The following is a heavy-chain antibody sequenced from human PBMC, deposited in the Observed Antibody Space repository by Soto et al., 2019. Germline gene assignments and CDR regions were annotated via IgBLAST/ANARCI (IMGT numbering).Heavy chain of an antibody. J-gene: IGHJ4*02. CDR1: GGSVSSGSYY. CDR2: IYYSGST. D-gene: IGHD3-16*01. Sequence: QVQLQESGPGLVKPSETLSLTCTVSGGSVSSGSYYWSWIRQPPGKGLEWIGYIYYSGSTNYNPSLKRRFTISVATSQNPFSRKLRAVTAADTAVYYCARTDYRRPYLWGSFRPHFDYWGQGTLVTVSS. V-gene: IGHV4-61*01. CDR3: ARTDYRRPYLWGSFRPHFDY.